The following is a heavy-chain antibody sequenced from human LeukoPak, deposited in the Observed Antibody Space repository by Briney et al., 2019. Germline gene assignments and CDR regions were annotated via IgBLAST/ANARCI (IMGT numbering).Heavy chain of an antibody. CDR1: GGSFSGYY. CDR2: INHSGST. V-gene: IGHV4-34*01. J-gene: IGHJ3*02. D-gene: IGHD3-22*01. CDR3: ARGPSQRSTMIVVVIKGFDI. Sequence: PSETLSFTCAVYGGSFSGYYWSWIRQPPGKGLEWIGEINHSGSTNYNPSLKSRVTISVDTSKNQFSLKLSSVTAADTAVYYCARGPSQRSTMIVVVIKGFDIWGQGTMVTVSS.